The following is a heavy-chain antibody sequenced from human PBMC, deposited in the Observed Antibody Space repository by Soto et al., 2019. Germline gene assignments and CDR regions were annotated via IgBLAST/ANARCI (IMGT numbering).Heavy chain of an antibody. D-gene: IGHD3-10*01. CDR2: ISAYNGNT. Sequence: ASVKVSCKASGYTFTSYGISWVRQAPGQGLEWMGWISAYNGNTNYAQKLQGRVTMTTDTSTSTAYMELGSLRSDDTAVYYCARGVTLVRGVIHTPYFDYWGQGALVTVSS. CDR1: GYTFTSYG. J-gene: IGHJ4*02. CDR3: ARGVTLVRGVIHTPYFDY. V-gene: IGHV1-18*01.